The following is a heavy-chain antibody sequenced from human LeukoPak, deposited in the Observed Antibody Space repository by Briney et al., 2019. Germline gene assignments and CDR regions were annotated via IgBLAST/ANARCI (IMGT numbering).Heavy chain of an antibody. Sequence: SVKVSCKASGGTFSSYAISWVRQAPGQGLEWMVRIIPILGIANYAQKFQGRVTITADKSTSTAYMELSSLRSEDTAVYYCARGSRELYYFDYWGQGTLVTVSS. J-gene: IGHJ4*02. D-gene: IGHD1-7*01. CDR1: GGTFSSYA. CDR2: IIPILGIA. CDR3: ARGSRELYYFDY. V-gene: IGHV1-69*04.